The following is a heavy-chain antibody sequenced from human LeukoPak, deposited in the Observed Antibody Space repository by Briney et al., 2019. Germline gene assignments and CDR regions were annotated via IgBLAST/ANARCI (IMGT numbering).Heavy chain of an antibody. CDR1: GYSISSGYY. D-gene: IGHD1-26*01. J-gene: IGHJ4*02. Sequence: SETLSLTCTVSGYSISSGYYWGWIRQPPGKGLEWIGNIYHSGSTYYNPSLKTRVTLSVDTSKNQFSLKLSSVTAADTAVYYCARSVAGAAGTIDYWGQGTLVTVSS. CDR3: ARSVAGAAGTIDY. V-gene: IGHV4-38-2*02. CDR2: IYHSGST.